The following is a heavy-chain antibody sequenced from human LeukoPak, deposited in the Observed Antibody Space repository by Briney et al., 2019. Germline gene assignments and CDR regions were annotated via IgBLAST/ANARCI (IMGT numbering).Heavy chain of an antibody. Sequence: GGSLRLSCAASGFTFSTYWMNWVRQAPGKGLEWVANIKQDGSERFYVDSVKGRFTISRDNAKNSLYLQMNSLRAEDTAVYYCARGLMAHWFDSWGQGTLVTVSS. CDR1: GFTFSTYW. D-gene: IGHD3-16*01. CDR3: ARGLMAHWFDS. J-gene: IGHJ5*01. CDR2: IKQDGSER. V-gene: IGHV3-7*05.